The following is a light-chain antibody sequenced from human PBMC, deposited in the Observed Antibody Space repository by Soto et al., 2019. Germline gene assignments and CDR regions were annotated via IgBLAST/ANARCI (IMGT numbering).Light chain of an antibody. CDR1: QSVSRSY. V-gene: IGKV3-20*01. Sequence: IVLTQSPGTLSLSPGERATLSCRASQSVSRSYLAWYQQKPGQAPRLLIYGASSRATGIPDRFSGSGSGTDFTLTISGLEPEDFAVYYCQQYGSSPNTFGQGTKLEI. CDR3: QQYGSSPNT. CDR2: GAS. J-gene: IGKJ2*01.